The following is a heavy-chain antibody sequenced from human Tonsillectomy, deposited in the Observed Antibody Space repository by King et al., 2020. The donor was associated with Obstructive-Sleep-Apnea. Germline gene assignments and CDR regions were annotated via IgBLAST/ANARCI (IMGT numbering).Heavy chain of an antibody. CDR2: ISKDGSRK. CDR1: GCNFSASA. J-gene: IGHJ4*02. V-gene: IGHV3-30*18. D-gene: IGHD3-22*01. Sequence: VQLVESGGGVVRPGRSPRLSCAASGCNFSASAMHWVRQAPGKGVVWGAVISKDGSRKNYGDSEKGRFTISRDNSKKTRYLERNRLRPEDTAVYFCAKDLCLYYDTVAYYTPFDSWGQGTLVTVSS. CDR3: AKDLCLYYDTVAYYTPFDS.